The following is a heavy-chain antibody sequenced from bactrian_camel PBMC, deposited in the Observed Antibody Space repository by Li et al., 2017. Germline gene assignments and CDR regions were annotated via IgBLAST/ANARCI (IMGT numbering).Heavy chain of an antibody. D-gene: IGHD6*01. CDR1: GYAYSDGYC. Sequence: HVQLVESGGGSVLAGGSLRLSCAASGYAYSDGYCLGWFRQAPGKEREGVAQMYSGESSTYYADSVKGRFTISHDNAKRTLYLQMNSLKPEDTAMYCCAAVRYGGSWYPLCRARSADFGYWGQGTQVTVS. V-gene: IGHV3S1*01. CDR3: AAVRYGGSWYPLCRARSADFGY. CDR2: MYSGESST. J-gene: IGHJ6*01.